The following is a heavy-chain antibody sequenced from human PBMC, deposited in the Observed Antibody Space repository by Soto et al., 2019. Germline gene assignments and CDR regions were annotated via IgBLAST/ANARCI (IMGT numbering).Heavy chain of an antibody. J-gene: IGHJ4*02. V-gene: IGHV1-18*01. CDR2: ISPHNGNT. CDR1: GYTFNTYF. CDR3: ARDTRNSFDY. Sequence: HVQLVQSGGELKKPGASVKVSCNTSGYTFNTYFITWVRQAPGQGLEWMGWISPHNGNTNYAEKFQGRVTMTADTITKTALMELSNQRIDDTAVYYCARDTRNSFDYWGQGTPVTVSS.